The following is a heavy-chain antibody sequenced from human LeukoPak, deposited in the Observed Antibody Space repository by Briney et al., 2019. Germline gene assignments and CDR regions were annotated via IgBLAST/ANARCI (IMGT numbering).Heavy chain of an antibody. CDR3: AKLSRDGYNWDKFFDY. D-gene: IGHD5-24*01. Sequence: GGSLRLSCAASGFTFSSYAMSWVRQAPGEGLEWVSAISGSGGSTYYADSVKGRFTISRDNSKNTLYLQMNSLRAEDTAVYYCAKLSRDGYNWDKFFDYWGQGTLATVSS. V-gene: IGHV3-23*01. CDR1: GFTFSSYA. J-gene: IGHJ4*02. CDR2: ISGSGGST.